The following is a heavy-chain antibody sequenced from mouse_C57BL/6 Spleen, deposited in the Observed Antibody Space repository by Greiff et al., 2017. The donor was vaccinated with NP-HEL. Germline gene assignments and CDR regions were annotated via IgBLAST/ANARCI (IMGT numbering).Heavy chain of an antibody. V-gene: IGHV1-52*01. J-gene: IGHJ2*01. Sequence: QVQLQQPGAELVRPGSSVKLSCKASGYTFTRSWMHWVKQRPIQGLEWNGNIDPSASETHYNQKFKDKATLTVDKSSSTAYMQLSRLTSEDSAVYYYSRYDYSNYWSQGTTRTVSS. CDR2: IDPSASET. CDR1: GYTFTRSW. D-gene: IGHD2-5*01. CDR3: SRYDYSNY.